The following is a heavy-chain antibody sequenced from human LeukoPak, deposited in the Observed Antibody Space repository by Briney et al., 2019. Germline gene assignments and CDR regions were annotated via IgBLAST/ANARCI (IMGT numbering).Heavy chain of an antibody. CDR2: ISGSGGST. CDR3: AKDPQDYYYYYYMDV. V-gene: IGHV3-23*01. Sequence: GGSLRLSCAASGFTFSSYAMHWVRQAPGKGLEYVSAISGSGGSTYYADSVKGRFTISRDNSKNTLYLQMNSLRAEDTAVYYCAKDPQDYYYYYYMDVWGKGTTVTVSS. J-gene: IGHJ6*03. CDR1: GFTFSSYA.